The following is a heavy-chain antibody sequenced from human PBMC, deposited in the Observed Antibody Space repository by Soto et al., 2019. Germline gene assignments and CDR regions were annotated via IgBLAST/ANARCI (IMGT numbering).Heavy chain of an antibody. CDR3: ARHRYREAVDI. CDR1: GYSFTSYW. D-gene: IGHD1-26*01. Sequence: GSLPLSCKGSGYSFTSYWISWVRQMPGKGLEWMGRIDPSDSYTNYSPSFQGHVTISAAKSIRTAYLQWSSLKASDTAMYYCARHRYREAVDIWGQGTMVTVSS. CDR2: IDPSDSYT. V-gene: IGHV5-10-1*01. J-gene: IGHJ3*02.